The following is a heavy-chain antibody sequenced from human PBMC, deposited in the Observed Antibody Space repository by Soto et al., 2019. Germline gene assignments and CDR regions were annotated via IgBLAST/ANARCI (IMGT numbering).Heavy chain of an antibody. V-gene: IGHV4-59*08. J-gene: IGHJ6*02. CDR3: ERNGFGPLHGLVDV. CDR1: GGSITNYY. CDR2: IQYNGYS. D-gene: IGHD3-10*01. Sequence: QVQLQESGPGLVKPSETLSLTCTVSGGSITNYYCSWFRQPPGKGLEWIGYIQYNGYSAYNLSLKRRGTMSMDTSKPQSSLMVESVTATDTAVYYCERNGFGPLHGLVDVWGQGNTVIVSS.